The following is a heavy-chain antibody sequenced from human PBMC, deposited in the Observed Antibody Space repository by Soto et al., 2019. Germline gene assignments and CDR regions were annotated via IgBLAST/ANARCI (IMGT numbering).Heavy chain of an antibody. J-gene: IGHJ6*02. V-gene: IGHV3-30-3*01. CDR2: ISYDGSNK. CDR3: ARDGDCSSTSCTNYYYYGMDV. D-gene: IGHD2-2*03. CDR1: GFTFSSYA. Sequence: QVQLVESGGGVVQPGRSLRLSCAASGFTFSSYAMHWVRQAPGKGLAWVSVISYDGSNKYYADSVKGRFTISRDNSKNTMYLQMNSLRAEDTAVYYCARDGDCSSTSCTNYYYYGMDVWGQGTTVTVSS.